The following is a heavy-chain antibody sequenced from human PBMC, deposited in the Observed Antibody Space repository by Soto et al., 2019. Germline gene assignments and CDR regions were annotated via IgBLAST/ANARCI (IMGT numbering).Heavy chain of an antibody. V-gene: IGHV3-48*02. CDR3: ARFTLIAAAGVDY. CDR1: GFTFSSYS. CDR2: ISSSSSTI. D-gene: IGHD6-13*01. J-gene: IGHJ4*02. Sequence: EVQLVESGGGVVQPGGSLRLSCAASGFTFSSYSMHWVRQAPGKGLEWVSDISSSSSTIYYADSVKGRFTISRDNAKNYMYMKIHRLADEDPAAYYCARFTLIAAAGVDYWGEGTMVTVSS.